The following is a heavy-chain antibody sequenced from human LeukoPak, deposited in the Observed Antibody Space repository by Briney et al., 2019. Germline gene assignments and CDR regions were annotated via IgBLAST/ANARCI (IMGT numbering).Heavy chain of an antibody. CDR2: INHSGST. J-gene: IGHJ2*01. CDR3: ARGLEGLGPYWFFDL. CDR1: GGPLSNNY. V-gene: IGHV4-34*01. Sequence: SETLSLTCGVYGGPLSNNYWSWIRQSPGKGLEWIAGINHSGSTNYNPSLMSRASISADTSKKQFSLRLNSVTAADTAVYYCARGLEGLGPYWFFDLWGLGTLVTVSS. D-gene: IGHD7-27*01.